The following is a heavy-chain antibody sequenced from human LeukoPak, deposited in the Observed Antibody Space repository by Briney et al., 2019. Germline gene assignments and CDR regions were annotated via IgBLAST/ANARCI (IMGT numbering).Heavy chain of an antibody. Sequence: ASVKVSCKASGYTFTSYAMNWVRQAPGQGLEWMGWINANTGNPTYAQGFTGRFVFSLDTSVSTAYLQISSLKAEDTAVYYCARAVPIVVVTGGGYYFDYWGQGTLVTVSS. CDR3: ARAVPIVVVTGGGYYFDY. V-gene: IGHV7-4-1*02. CDR1: GYTFTSYA. D-gene: IGHD2-21*02. J-gene: IGHJ4*02. CDR2: INANTGNP.